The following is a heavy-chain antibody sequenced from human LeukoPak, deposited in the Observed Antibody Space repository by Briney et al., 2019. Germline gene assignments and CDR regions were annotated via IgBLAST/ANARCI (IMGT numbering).Heavy chain of an antibody. Sequence: PSETLSLTCTVSGGSISSYYWSWIRQPPGKGLEWIGYIYYSGSTNYNPSLKSRVTISVDTSKNQFSLKLSSVTAADTAVYYCARLHYYDSSGYYMDAFDIWGQGIMVTVSS. V-gene: IGHV4-59*01. CDR1: GGSISSYY. CDR2: IYYSGST. J-gene: IGHJ3*02. CDR3: ARLHYYDSSGYYMDAFDI. D-gene: IGHD3-22*01.